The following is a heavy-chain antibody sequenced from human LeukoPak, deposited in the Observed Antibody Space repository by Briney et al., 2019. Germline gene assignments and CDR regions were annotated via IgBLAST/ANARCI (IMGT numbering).Heavy chain of an antibody. J-gene: IGHJ4*02. Sequence: GASVKVSCKASGYTFTSYGISWVRQAPGQGLEWMGWISAYNGNTNYAQELQGRVTMTTDTSTSTAYMELRSLRSDDTAVYYCARDGWIAAAGEDLDYWGQGTLVTVSS. CDR2: ISAYNGNT. CDR3: ARDGWIAAAGEDLDY. D-gene: IGHD6-13*01. CDR1: GYTFTSYG. V-gene: IGHV1-18*01.